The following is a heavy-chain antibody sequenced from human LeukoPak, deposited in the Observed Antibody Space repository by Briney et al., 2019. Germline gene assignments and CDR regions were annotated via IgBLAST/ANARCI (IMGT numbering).Heavy chain of an antibody. J-gene: IGHJ5*02. CDR1: GYKLTNNW. CDR3: VRFALTSSLDH. V-gene: IGHV5-51*01. D-gene: IGHD6-13*01. CDR2: IYPGYSDA. Sequence: GESLKISCKISGYKLTNNWIGWVRQVPGKGLEWMGLIYPGYSDAKCSPSLQGQVTLSVDASISTAYLQLSGLRASDTAIYYCVRFALTSSLDHWGQGTLVTVSS.